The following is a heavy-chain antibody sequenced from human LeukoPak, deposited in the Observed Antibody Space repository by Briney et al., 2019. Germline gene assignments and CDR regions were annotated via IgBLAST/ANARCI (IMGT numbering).Heavy chain of an antibody. CDR2: ISSSGSTI. V-gene: IGHV3-48*03. CDR3: ARDDDSSGYVDAFDI. CDR1: GFTFSSYE. Sequence: PGGSLTLSCAASGFTFSSYEMNWVRQAPGKGLEWVSYISSSGSTIYYADSVKGRFTISRDNAKNSLYLQMNSLRAEDTAVYYCARDDDSSGYVDAFDIWGQGTMVTVSS. D-gene: IGHD3-22*01. J-gene: IGHJ3*02.